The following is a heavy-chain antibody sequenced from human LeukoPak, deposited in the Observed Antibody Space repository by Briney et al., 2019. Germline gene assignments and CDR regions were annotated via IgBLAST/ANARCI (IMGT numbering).Heavy chain of an antibody. V-gene: IGHV4-39*01. D-gene: IGHD1-26*01. CDR2: INHSGST. Sequence: SETLSLTCTVSGGSISSGGYYWSWIRQPPGKGLEWIGEINHSGSTNYNPSLKSRVTMSVDTSKNQFFLKLNSVTAADTAVYYCARGRPYTGGYHLDYWGQGTLVTVSP. J-gene: IGHJ4*02. CDR3: ARGRPYTGGYHLDY. CDR1: GGSISSGGYY.